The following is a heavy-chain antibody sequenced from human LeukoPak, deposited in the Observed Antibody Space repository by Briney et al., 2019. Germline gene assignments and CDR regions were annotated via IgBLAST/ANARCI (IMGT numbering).Heavy chain of an antibody. CDR3: ARGRYYDILTGYSY. Sequence: NPSETLSLTCAVYGGSFSGYYWSWIRQPPGKGLEWIGEINHSGSTNYNPSLKSRVTISVDTSKNQFSLKLSSVTAADTAVYYCARGRYYDILTGYSYWGQGTLVTVSS. CDR2: INHSGST. V-gene: IGHV4-34*01. J-gene: IGHJ4*02. CDR1: GGSFSGYY. D-gene: IGHD3-9*01.